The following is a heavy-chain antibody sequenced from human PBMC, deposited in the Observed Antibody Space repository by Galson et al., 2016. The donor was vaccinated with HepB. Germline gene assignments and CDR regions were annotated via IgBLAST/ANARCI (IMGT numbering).Heavy chain of an antibody. CDR2: ISATGSAI. CDR1: GLTFNDYS. CDR3: ASMTGTTPGGY. Sequence: SLRLSCAVSGLTFNDYSMSWIRQAPGKGLEWVSYISATGSAIKYSDSVRGRLTISRDNAKNSLFLQMNSLRAEDTAVYYCASMTGTTPGGYWGQGTLVTVSS. D-gene: IGHD1-20*01. J-gene: IGHJ4*02. V-gene: IGHV3-11*04.